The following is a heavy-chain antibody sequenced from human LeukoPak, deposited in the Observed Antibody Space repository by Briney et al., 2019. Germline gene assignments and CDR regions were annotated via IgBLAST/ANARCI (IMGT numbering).Heavy chain of an antibody. CDR3: ARSGDYIKEGFDY. Sequence: SETLSLTCAVSGYSIRSGHYWGWTRQSPGKGLEWIGSINHSGITEYNPSLKSRVTLSVDTSKNQFSLQLRSVTAADRALYYCARSGDYIKEGFDYWGQGTQVTVSS. CDR1: GYSIRSGHY. CDR2: INHSGIT. V-gene: IGHV4-38-2*01. D-gene: IGHD3-22*01. J-gene: IGHJ4*02.